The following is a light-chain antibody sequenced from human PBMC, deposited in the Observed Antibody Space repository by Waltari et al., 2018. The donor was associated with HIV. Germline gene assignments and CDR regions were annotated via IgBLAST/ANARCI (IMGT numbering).Light chain of an antibody. Sequence: EIVMTQSPATLSVSPGERATLSCRASKSVSSNLAWYQQKPGQAPRLLIYGASTRATGIPARFGGSGSGTEFTLTISSLQSEDFAVYYSQQFNNWPYTFGQGTKLEIK. CDR3: QQFNNWPYT. V-gene: IGKV3-15*01. J-gene: IGKJ2*01. CDR1: KSVSSN. CDR2: GAS.